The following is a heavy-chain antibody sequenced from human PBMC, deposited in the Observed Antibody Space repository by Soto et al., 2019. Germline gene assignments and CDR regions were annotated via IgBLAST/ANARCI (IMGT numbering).Heavy chain of an antibody. D-gene: IGHD3-3*01. CDR3: AKGGGDDFWSGYVY. CDR1: GFTFSSYA. V-gene: IGHV3-23*01. Sequence: GGSLRLSCAASGFTFSSYAMSWVRQAPGKGLEWVSVISGSGVSTHYADSVKGRFTISRDNSKNTLYLQMNSLRAEDTAIYYCAKGGGDDFWSGYVYWGQGTLVTVSS. CDR2: ISGSGVST. J-gene: IGHJ4*02.